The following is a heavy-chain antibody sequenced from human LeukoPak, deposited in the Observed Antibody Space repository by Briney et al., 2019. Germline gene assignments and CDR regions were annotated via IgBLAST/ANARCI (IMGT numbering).Heavy chain of an antibody. CDR1: GVTFGDYA. CDR2: IRSKAYGGTT. J-gene: IGHJ4*02. D-gene: IGHD4-17*01. Sequence: PGGSLRLSCAPSGVTFGDYAVIWVRQAPGKGLEWVGFIRSKAYGGTTEYAASVKGRFTISTDDSKSSAYLQMNSLKTEDTAVYYCTRDYGDYKGDYWGQGTLVTVSS. CDR3: TRDYGDYKGDY. V-gene: IGHV3-49*04.